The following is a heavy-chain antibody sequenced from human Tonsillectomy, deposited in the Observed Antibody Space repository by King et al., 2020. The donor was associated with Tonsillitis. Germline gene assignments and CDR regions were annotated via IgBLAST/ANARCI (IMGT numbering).Heavy chain of an antibody. J-gene: IGHJ4*02. D-gene: IGHD7-27*01. CDR2: INWDSGSI. CDR1: GFTFVDYA. Sequence: VQLVESGGGLVQPGRSLRLSCAASGFTFVDYAMYWVRQAPGKGLEWVSGINWDSGSIAYADSVMGRFTISRDNAKNSLYLQMNSLRPEDTALYYCASSLGYWGQGTLVTVSS. CDR3: ASSLGY. V-gene: IGHV3-9*01.